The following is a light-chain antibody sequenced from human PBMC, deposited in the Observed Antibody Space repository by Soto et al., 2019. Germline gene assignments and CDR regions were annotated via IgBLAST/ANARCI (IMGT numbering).Light chain of an antibody. V-gene: IGKV3D-20*02. CDR3: QQRDVPPWT. Sequence: FVLTQSPVTLSLSPGEGATLSCRASQNVGSTCLAWYQQKPGQAPRLLIYDTSNRATGIPARFSCSGSGTDFTLTISGLEPEDFAVYYCQQRDVPPWTFGQGTKVEI. CDR1: QNVGSTC. J-gene: IGKJ1*01. CDR2: DTS.